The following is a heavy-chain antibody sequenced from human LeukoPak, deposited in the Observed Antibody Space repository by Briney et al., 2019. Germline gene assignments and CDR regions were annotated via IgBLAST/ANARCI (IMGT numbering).Heavy chain of an antibody. J-gene: IGHJ1*01. CDR3: ARVGDGHSVNYLGL. Sequence: GVSLRLSCAASGFTFSDYGMTWVRQAPGKGLEWVSYISISTSTEYYTDSVKGRFTVSRDNIKMSLYLQNNSLGDDDTAIFYCARVGDGHSVNYLGLWGKGILVTVAS. CDR2: ISISTSTE. D-gene: IGHD5-24*01. CDR1: GFTFSDYG. V-gene: IGHV3-48*02.